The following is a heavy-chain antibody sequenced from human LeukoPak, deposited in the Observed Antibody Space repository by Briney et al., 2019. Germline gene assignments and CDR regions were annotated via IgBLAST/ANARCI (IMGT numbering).Heavy chain of an antibody. D-gene: IGHD1-7*01. Sequence: SETLSLTCAVYGASFSGYYWSWLRQSPGKGLEWIGEIFHSGSTTYNPSLKSRVTMSIDTSKNQFSLKLSSVTAADTAVYYCGRHVRLGTHTNHLDFWGQGSLVTVSS. CDR1: GASFSGYY. V-gene: IGHV4-34*12. J-gene: IGHJ4*02. CDR2: IFHSGST. CDR3: GRHVRLGTHTNHLDF.